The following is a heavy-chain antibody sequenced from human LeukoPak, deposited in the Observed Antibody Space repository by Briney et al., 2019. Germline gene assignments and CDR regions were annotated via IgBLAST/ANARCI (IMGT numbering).Heavy chain of an antibody. V-gene: IGHV3-23*01. CDR1: GFTFSSYA. CDR3: AKDGSGRRHYGMDV. CDR2: ISGSGGST. Sequence: GGSLRLSCAASGFTFSSYAMSWVRQAPGKGLEWVSAISGSGGSTYYADSVKGRFTISRDNSKNTLYLQMNSLRAEDTAVYYCAKDGSGRRHYGMDVWGQGTTVTVSS. D-gene: IGHD3-10*01. J-gene: IGHJ6*02.